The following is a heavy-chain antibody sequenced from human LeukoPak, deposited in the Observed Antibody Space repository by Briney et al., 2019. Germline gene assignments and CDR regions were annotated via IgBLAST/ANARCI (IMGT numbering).Heavy chain of an antibody. D-gene: IGHD6-19*01. Sequence: SETLSLTCTVSGGSISSYYWSWIRQPPGKGLEWIGYIYYSGSTNYNPSLKSRVTISVDTSKNHFSLKLSPVTAADTAVYYCARGGGLRYNSGWYWYFDYWGQGTLVTVSS. CDR1: GGSISSYY. J-gene: IGHJ4*02. CDR3: ARGGGLRYNSGWYWYFDY. V-gene: IGHV4-59*01. CDR2: IYYSGST.